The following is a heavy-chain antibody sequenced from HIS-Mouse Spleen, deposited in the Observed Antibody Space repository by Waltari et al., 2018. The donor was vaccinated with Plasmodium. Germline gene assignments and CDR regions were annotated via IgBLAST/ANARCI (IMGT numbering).Heavy chain of an antibody. V-gene: IGHV4-31*03. CDR1: GGSISSGGYY. CDR3: ARWVGNWFDP. D-gene: IGHD1-26*01. J-gene: IGHJ5*02. Sequence: QVQLQESGPGLVKPSQTLSLTCSVSGGSISSGGYYWSWIRQHPGKGMEWIGYLYYRGRTYYHPSLKSRVTISVATSKNQFSLKVNSVTAADTAVYYCARWVGNWFDPWGQGTLVTVSS. CDR2: LYYRGRT.